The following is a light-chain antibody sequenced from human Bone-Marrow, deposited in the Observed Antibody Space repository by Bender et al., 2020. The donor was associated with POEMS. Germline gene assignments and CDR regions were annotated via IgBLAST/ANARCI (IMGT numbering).Light chain of an antibody. Sequence: QSVLTQAPSVSGAPGQRISISCTGSRSNIGAGNVVNWYKQLPGTAPKLLIYGTNNRPSGVPDRFSGSRSGTSASLAITGLQAEDEADYYCQSYDSSLSVVFGGGTKVTVL. J-gene: IGLJ2*01. CDR3: QSYDSSLSVV. CDR1: RSNIGAGNV. V-gene: IGLV1-40*01. CDR2: GTN.